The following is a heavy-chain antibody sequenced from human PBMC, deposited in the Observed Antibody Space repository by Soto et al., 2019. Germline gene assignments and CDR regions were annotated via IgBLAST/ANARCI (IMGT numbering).Heavy chain of an antibody. CDR1: GGSVSSTNYY. J-gene: IGHJ6*02. CDR2: IYYSGST. V-gene: IGHV4-31*03. D-gene: IGHD3-16*02. CDR3: ASPLSKGYYYGMDV. Sequence: SETLSLTCTVSGGSVSSTNYYWGWFRQHPGKGLEWIGYIYYSGSTYYNPSLKSRVTISVDTSKNQFSLKLRSEDTAVYYCASPLSKGYYYGMDVWGQGTTVTVSS.